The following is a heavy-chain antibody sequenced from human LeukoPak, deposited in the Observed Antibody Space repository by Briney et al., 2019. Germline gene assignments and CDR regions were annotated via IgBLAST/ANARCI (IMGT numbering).Heavy chain of an antibody. Sequence: SETLSLTCTVSGGSISSSSYYWGWIRQPPGKGLEWIXSIYYSGSTYYNPSLKSRVTISVDTSKNQFSLKLSSVTAADTAVYYCARHSPGFSSSPLDYWGQGTLVTVSS. CDR1: GGSISSSSYY. V-gene: IGHV4-39*01. J-gene: IGHJ4*02. D-gene: IGHD6-6*01. CDR3: ARHSPGFSSSPLDY. CDR2: IYYSGST.